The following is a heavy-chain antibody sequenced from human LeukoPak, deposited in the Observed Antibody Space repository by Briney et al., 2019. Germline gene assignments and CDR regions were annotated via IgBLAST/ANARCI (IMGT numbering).Heavy chain of an antibody. CDR2: INSDGSST. CDR1: GFTFSSYW. J-gene: IGHJ4*02. V-gene: IGHV3-74*01. CDR3: ARVFIEDIVVVPAALDY. D-gene: IGHD2-2*01. Sequence: GGSLRLSCAASGFTFSSYWMHWVRQAPGKGLVWGSRINSDGSSTSYADSVKGRFTISRDNAKNTLYLQMNSLRAEDTAVYYCARVFIEDIVVVPAALDYWGQGTLVTVSS.